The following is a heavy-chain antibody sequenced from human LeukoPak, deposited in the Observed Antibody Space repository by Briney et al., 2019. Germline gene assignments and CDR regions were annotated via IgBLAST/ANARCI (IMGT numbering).Heavy chain of an antibody. D-gene: IGHD6-6*01. J-gene: IGHJ4*02. CDR1: GASISSYS. V-gene: IGHV4-4*07. CDR2: FYISGTT. CDR3: VREHSSTSEQVRYFDS. Sequence: SETLSLTCTVSGASISSYSWSWIRQPAGKGLEWIGRFYISGTTDHSPSLKSRVTMSVDTSKNQFSLKLNPVSVADTAVYYCVREHSSTSEQVRYFDSWGQGTLVTVSS.